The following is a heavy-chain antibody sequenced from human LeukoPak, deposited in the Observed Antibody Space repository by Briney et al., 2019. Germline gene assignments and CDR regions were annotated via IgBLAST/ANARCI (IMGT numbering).Heavy chain of an antibody. CDR3: VRDGEGVAISVNYWFDP. V-gene: IGHV1-8*01. Sequence: ASVKVSCKASGFTFTSYDINWVRQTTGQGLEWMGWMNPNNGNTGYAQKFQGRVTMTRDTSISTAYMELRSLRSEDMAMYYCVRDGEGVAISVNYWFDPWGQGTLVTVSS. D-gene: IGHD3-10*01. CDR2: MNPNNGNT. J-gene: IGHJ5*02. CDR1: GFTFTSYD.